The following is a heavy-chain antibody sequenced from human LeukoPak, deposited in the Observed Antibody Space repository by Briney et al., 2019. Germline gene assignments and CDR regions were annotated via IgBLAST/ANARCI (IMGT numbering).Heavy chain of an antibody. CDR2: IIPNFGTA. V-gene: IGHV1-69*13. D-gene: IGHD3-22*01. J-gene: IGHJ6*02. CDR1: GGTFSSYA. CDR3: ARGEIVVVITNERYYYYGMDV. Sequence: ASVKVSCKASGGTFSSYAISWVRQAPGQGLEWMGEIIPNFGTANYAQKFQGRVTITADESTSTAYMELSSLRSEDTAVYYCARGEIVVVITNERYYYYGMDVWGQGTTVTVSS.